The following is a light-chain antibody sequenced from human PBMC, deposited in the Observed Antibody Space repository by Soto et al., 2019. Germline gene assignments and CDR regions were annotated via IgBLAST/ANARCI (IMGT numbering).Light chain of an antibody. Sequence: VLTQPPSASGSPGQSVTISCTGSSSDVGGYNYVSWYQQHPGKAPKLMIYEVSKRPSGVPDRFSGSKSGNTASLTVSGLQAEDEADYYCSSYAGSNNVFGTGTKVTVL. CDR2: EVS. V-gene: IGLV2-8*01. J-gene: IGLJ1*01. CDR3: SSYAGSNNV. CDR1: SSDVGGYNY.